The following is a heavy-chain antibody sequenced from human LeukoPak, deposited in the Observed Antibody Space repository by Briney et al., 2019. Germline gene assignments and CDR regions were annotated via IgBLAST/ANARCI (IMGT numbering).Heavy chain of an antibody. J-gene: IGHJ4*02. CDR2: IYSGGST. CDR1: GFTVSSNY. V-gene: IGHV3-66*01. Sequence: PGGSLRLSCAASGFTVSSNYVSWVRQAPGKGLEWVSVIYSGGSTYYADSVKGRFTISRDNSKNTLYLQMNSLRAEDTAVYYCARVDYGDYGFDYWSQGTLVTVSS. CDR3: ARVDYGDYGFDY. D-gene: IGHD4-17*01.